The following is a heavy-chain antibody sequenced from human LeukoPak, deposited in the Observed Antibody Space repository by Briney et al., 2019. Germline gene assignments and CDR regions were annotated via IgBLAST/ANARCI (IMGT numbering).Heavy chain of an antibody. CDR1: GFTFSSYS. Sequence: GGSLRLSCAASGFTFSSYSMNWVRQAPGKGLEWVAVISYDGSNKYYADSVKGRFTISRDNSKNTLYLQMNSLRAEDTAVYYCARDPSDTAMVTGAFDIWGQGTMVTVSS. D-gene: IGHD5-18*01. J-gene: IGHJ3*02. V-gene: IGHV3-30*03. CDR2: ISYDGSNK. CDR3: ARDPSDTAMVTGAFDI.